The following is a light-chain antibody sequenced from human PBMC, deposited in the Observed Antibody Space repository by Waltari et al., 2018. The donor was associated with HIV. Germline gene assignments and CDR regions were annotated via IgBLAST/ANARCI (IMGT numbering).Light chain of an antibody. V-gene: IGKV3-15*01. Sequence: EIIMTQSPVTLSVSPGEKATISCRPSHSVNRNLAWYQQKPGQTPRILIYGASTRATGILARFSCSGSGTEFILTISSLQSEDFAIYYCQHYHNWPPWTFGQGTKVEIK. J-gene: IGKJ1*01. CDR1: HSVNRN. CDR3: QHYHNWPPWT. CDR2: GAS.